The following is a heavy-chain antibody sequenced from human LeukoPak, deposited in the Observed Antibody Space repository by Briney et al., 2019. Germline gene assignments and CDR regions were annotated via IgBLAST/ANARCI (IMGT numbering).Heavy chain of an antibody. CDR2: IRYEGSNK. V-gene: IGHV3-30*02. D-gene: IGHD3-16*02. CDR3: AKDGGLGELSLNPDY. CDR1: GHTFSICG. Sequence: GGSLRLSCAASGHTFSICGIHCVRQAPGKGLEGGAFIRYEGSNKYYADSVRGRVTFSRDNSNNKLYLQMNSLRAEDTAVYYCAKDGGLGELSLNPDYWGQGTLVTVSS. J-gene: IGHJ4*02.